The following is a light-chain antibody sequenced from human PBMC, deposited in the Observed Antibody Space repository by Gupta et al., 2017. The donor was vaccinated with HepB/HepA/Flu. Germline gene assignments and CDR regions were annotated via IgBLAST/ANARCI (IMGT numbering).Light chain of an antibody. CDR2: GAY. CDR3: QQNNNDPLT. CDR1: QGVANY. V-gene: IGKV1-16*02. Sequence: DIQMTQSPSSLSASVGDRVTIHCRASQGVANYVAWFQQKPGKAPKSLIYGAYSLHSGVPSNFSGSGSGTEFTLTINNLQPEDFATYYCQQNNNDPLTFGHGTXVEIK. J-gene: IGKJ3*01.